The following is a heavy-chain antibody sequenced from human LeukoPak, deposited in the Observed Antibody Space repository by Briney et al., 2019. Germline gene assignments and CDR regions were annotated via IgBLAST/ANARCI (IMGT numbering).Heavy chain of an antibody. CDR2: INPDGSTT. J-gene: IGHJ2*01. CDR3: ARGRSPTLGYFDL. CDR1: GFTFSSYW. V-gene: IGHV3-74*01. D-gene: IGHD1-26*01. Sequence: GGSLRLSCAASGFTFSSYWMHWVRQAPGKGLVWVSRINPDGSTTSYADSVKGRFTISRDSAKNTLYLQMNSLRAEDTAVYYCARGRSPTLGYFDLWGRGTLVTVSS.